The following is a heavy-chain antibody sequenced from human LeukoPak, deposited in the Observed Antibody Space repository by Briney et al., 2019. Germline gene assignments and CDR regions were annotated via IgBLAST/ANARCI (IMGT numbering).Heavy chain of an antibody. CDR3: ARELAARRYFDY. J-gene: IGHJ4*02. D-gene: IGHD6-6*01. Sequence: GGSLRLSCAASGFTFSSYGMHWVRQAPGKGLEWVAVIWCDGSNKYYADSVKGRFTISRDNSKNTLYLQMNSLRAEDTAVYYCARELAARRYFDYWGQGTLVTVSS. CDR2: IWCDGSNK. CDR1: GFTFSSYG. V-gene: IGHV3-33*01.